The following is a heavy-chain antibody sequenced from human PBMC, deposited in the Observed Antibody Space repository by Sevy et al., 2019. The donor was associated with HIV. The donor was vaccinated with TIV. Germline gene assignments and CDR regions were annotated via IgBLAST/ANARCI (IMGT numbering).Heavy chain of an antibody. D-gene: IGHD3-10*01. J-gene: IGHJ5*02. CDR3: ARGPPYYYGSGSYPNWFDP. V-gene: IGHV4-59*01. Sequence: SETLSPTCTVSGGSISSYYWSWIRQPPGKGLEWIGYIYYSGSTNYNPSLKSRVTISVDTSKNQFSLKLSSVTAADTAVYYCARGPPYYYGSGSYPNWFDPWGQGTLVTVSS. CDR1: GGSISSYY. CDR2: IYYSGST.